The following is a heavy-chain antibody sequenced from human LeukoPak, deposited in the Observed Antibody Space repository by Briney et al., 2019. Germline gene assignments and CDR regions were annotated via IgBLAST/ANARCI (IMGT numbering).Heavy chain of an antibody. V-gene: IGHV3-13*01. J-gene: IGHJ3*02. CDR1: GFIPSNYD. CDR3: TRGLDGNYTRGAFDI. CDR2: IGTLDDT. D-gene: IGHD1-7*01. Sequence: GGSLRLSCAASGFIPSNYDMHWVRQITGKGLEWVSSIGTLDDTYYPASVKGRFTISKENATNSLYLQMTSLRAGDTAVYYCTRGLDGNYTRGAFDIWGQGTMVTVSS.